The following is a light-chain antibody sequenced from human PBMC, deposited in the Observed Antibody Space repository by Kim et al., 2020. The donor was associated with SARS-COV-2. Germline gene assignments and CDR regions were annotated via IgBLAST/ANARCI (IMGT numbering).Light chain of an antibody. J-gene: IGKJ1*01. CDR3: QQYDISPWT. CDR2: KAS. CDR1: QSIYDR. V-gene: IGKV1-5*03. Sequence: ASVGNRVTFTDGAGQSIYDRLAWYQQKPGKAPNLLIYKASSLENGVPSRFSGSGSGIEFTLTISSLQPDDFATYYSQQYDISPWTFGLGTKVDIK.